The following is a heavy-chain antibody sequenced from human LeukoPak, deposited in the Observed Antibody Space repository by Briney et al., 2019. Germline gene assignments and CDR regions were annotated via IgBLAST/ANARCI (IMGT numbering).Heavy chain of an antibody. CDR1: GGTFSSYA. CDR2: SIPLFGTA. J-gene: IGHJ5*02. D-gene: IGHD3-22*01. CDR3: GRHGSGYKFAP. V-gene: IGHV1-69*05. Sequence: GSSVKLSCKHSGGTFSSYAISWVRKAPEQGLESMGRSIPLFGTANYAQKLQGRVTITKSVVTSTAYMELSSLRSEDTAVYYCGRHGSGYKFAPWGHGTLVTVTS.